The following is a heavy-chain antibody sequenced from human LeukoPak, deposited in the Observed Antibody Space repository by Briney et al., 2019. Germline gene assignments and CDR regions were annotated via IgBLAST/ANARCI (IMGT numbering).Heavy chain of an antibody. CDR3: AKDKASSTYYFDY. J-gene: IGHJ4*02. V-gene: IGHV3-30*18. Sequence: GGSLRLSCAASGFTFSRYGMHWVRQAPGKGLEWVALISYDGSSKYYPDSVKGRLTISRDNSKNTLYLQMNSLRAEDTAVYYCAKDKASSTYYFDYWGQGTLVTVSS. CDR2: ISYDGSSK. CDR1: GFTFSRYG. D-gene: IGHD6-6*01.